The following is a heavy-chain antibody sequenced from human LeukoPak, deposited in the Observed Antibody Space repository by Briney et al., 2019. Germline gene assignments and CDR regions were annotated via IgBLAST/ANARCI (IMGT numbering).Heavy chain of an antibody. CDR2: IYPGDSDT. V-gene: IGHV5-51*01. CDR1: GYSFTSYW. CDR3: VRHYYDSSGYYYPMAFDI. D-gene: IGHD3-22*01. Sequence: GESLKISCKGSGYSFTSYWIGWVRQMPGKGLEWMGIIYPGDSDTRYSPSFQGQVTISADKSISTAYLQWSSLKASDTAMYYCVRHYYDSSGYYYPMAFDIWGQGTMVTVSS. J-gene: IGHJ3*02.